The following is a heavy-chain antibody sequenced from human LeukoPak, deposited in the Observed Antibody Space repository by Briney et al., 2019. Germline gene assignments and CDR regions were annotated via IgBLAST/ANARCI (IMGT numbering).Heavy chain of an antibody. J-gene: IGHJ4*02. V-gene: IGHV4-34*01. CDR1: GGSFSGYY. CDR3: ARRQFAWTFDY. CDR2: INHSGST. D-gene: IGHD3/OR15-3a*01. Sequence: SETLSLTCAVYGGSFSGYYWSWIRQPPGKGLEWIGEINHSGSTYYNPSLKSRVTISVDTSKNQFSLKLSSVTAADTAVYYCARRQFAWTFDYWGQGTLVTVSS.